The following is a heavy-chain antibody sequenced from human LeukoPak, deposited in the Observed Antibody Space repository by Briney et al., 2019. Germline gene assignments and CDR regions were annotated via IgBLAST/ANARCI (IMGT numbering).Heavy chain of an antibody. CDR1: GGSISSGGYY. CDR2: IYYSGST. D-gene: IGHD5-18*01. Sequence: SQTLSLTCTVSGGSISSGGYYWSWIRQHPGQGLEWIGYIYYSGSTYYNPSLKSRVTISVDTSKNQFSLKLSSVPAADTAVYYCARDTRGYSYGNGGIDYWGQGTLVTVSS. J-gene: IGHJ4*02. V-gene: IGHV4-31*03. CDR3: ARDTRGYSYGNGGIDY.